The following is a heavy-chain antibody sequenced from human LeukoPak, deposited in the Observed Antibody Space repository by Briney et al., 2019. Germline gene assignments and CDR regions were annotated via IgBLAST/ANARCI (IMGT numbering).Heavy chain of an antibody. CDR1: EFSFSDSY. Sequence: GGSLRLSCAASEFSFSDSYMSWIRQAPGQGLEWLSYIKSSDTSTFYADSVKGRFTVSRDSAKNSLYLQMNSLRAEDTAVYYCARRGNMSSHAFDIWGQGTVVTVSS. CDR3: ARRGNMSSHAFDI. CDR2: IKSSDTST. D-gene: IGHD2/OR15-2a*01. V-gene: IGHV3-11*01. J-gene: IGHJ3*02.